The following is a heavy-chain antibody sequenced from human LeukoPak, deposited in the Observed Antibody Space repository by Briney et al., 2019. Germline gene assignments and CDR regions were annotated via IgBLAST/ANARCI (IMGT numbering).Heavy chain of an antibody. Sequence: SQTLSLTCTVSGGSISSGSYYWSWIPQPAGKGLECIGRIYTSGSTNYNPSLKSRVTISVDTSKNQFSPKLGSVTAADTAVYYCARESLGDSSGYYLLNYFDYWGQGTLVTVSS. CDR3: ARESLGDSSGYYLLNYFDY. CDR2: IYTSGST. V-gene: IGHV4-61*02. J-gene: IGHJ4*02. D-gene: IGHD3-22*01. CDR1: GGSISSGSYY.